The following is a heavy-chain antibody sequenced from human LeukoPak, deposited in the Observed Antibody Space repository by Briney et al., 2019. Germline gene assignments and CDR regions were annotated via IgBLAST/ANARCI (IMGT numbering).Heavy chain of an antibody. CDR2: IYYSGST. CDR1: GGPISSYY. D-gene: IGHD2-15*01. J-gene: IGHJ4*02. V-gene: IGHV4-59*01. CDR3: ASVAEVAAINY. Sequence: SETLSLTCTVSGGPISSYYWSWIRQPPGKGLEWIGYIYYSGSTNYNPSLKSRVTISVDTSKNQFSLKLSSVTAADTAVYYCASVAEVAAINYWGQGTLVTVSS.